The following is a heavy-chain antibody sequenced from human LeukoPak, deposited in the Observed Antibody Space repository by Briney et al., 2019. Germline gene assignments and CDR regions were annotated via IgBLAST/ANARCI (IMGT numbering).Heavy chain of an antibody. J-gene: IGHJ6*02. D-gene: IGHD2-2*02. CDR1: GFTFSSYA. CDR2: ISYDGSIK. CDR3: ARDGRYCSSTTCYIDYYYGMDV. V-gene: IGHV3-30-3*01. Sequence: GGSLRPSCAASGFTFSSYAMHWVRQAPGKGLEWVAVISYDGSIKYYADSVKGRFTISRDNSKNTLYLQMNSLRAEDTAVYYCARDGRYCSSTTCYIDYYYGMDVWGQGTTVTVSS.